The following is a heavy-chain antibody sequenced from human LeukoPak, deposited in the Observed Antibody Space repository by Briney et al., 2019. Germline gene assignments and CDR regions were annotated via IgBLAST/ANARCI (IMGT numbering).Heavy chain of an antibody. Sequence: TIYYADSVKGRFTISRDNAKDSLTLQMNSLRAEDTAVYYCARDRVNRGYCSGGSCYLGYWGQGTLVTVSS. CDR2: TI. V-gene: IGHV3-48*01. D-gene: IGHD2-15*01. CDR3: ARDRVNRGYCSGGSCYLGY. J-gene: IGHJ4*02.